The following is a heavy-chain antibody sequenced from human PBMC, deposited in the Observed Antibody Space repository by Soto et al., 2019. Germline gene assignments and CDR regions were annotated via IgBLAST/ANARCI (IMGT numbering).Heavy chain of an antibody. CDR2: IRATGGQT. J-gene: IGHJ4*02. D-gene: IGHD2-21*01. V-gene: IGHV3-23*01. CDR1: GFTFSSYA. Sequence: GGSLRLSCAASGFTFSSYAMSWVRQAPGKGLEWVSAIRATGGQTFYADSVKGRFTISRDNSKNMLYLQIDSLRDEDTALYFCAQDRGWGVVSPSHDSWGQGTLVTVSS. CDR3: AQDRGWGVVSPSHDS.